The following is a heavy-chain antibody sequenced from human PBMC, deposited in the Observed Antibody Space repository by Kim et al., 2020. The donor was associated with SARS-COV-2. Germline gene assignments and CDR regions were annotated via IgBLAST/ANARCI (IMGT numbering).Heavy chain of an antibody. CDR3: ARGGLRAAFDI. Sequence: IYADSVKGLFTISRDDAKNTLYLQMNSLRAEDTAMYFCARGGLRAAFDIWGPGTMVTVSS. J-gene: IGHJ3*02. D-gene: IGHD3-16*01. V-gene: IGHV3-74*01.